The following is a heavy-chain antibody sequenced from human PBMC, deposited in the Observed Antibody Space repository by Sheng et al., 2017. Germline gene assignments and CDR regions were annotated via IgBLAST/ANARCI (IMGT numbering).Heavy chain of an antibody. CDR2: ISATGNTI. D-gene: IGHD6-13*01. V-gene: IGHV3-48*03. J-gene: IGHJ4*02. Sequence: EVQLVESGGGLVQPGGSLRLSCAASGFTFSDYEMNWVRQAPGKGLEWVSYISATGNTIYYADSVKGRFTLSRDTAKNSLYLQMNSLRAEDTAVYYCARKNSLDYWGQGTLGHRLL. CDR1: GFTFSDYE. CDR3: ARKNSLDY.